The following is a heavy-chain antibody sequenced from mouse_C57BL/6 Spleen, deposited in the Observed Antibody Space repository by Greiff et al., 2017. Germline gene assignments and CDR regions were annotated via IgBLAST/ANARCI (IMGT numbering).Heavy chain of an antibody. J-gene: IGHJ4*01. CDR3: GRGYGTLYAMDY. CDR2: ISSGSSTI. V-gene: IGHV5-17*01. D-gene: IGHD2-1*01. Sequence: EVQVVESGGGLVKPGGSLKLSCAASGFTFSDYGMHWVRQAPEKGLEWVAYISSGSSTIYYADTVKGRFTIARDNAKNTLFLQMTSLRAEDTAMYYCGRGYGTLYAMDYWGQGTSVTVSS. CDR1: GFTFSDYG.